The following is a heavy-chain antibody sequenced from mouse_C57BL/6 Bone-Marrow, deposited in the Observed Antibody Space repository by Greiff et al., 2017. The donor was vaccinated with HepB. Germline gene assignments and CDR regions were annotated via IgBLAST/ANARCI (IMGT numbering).Heavy chain of an antibody. CDR2: INPNNGGT. D-gene: IGHD1-1*01. CDR3: ARGNFHYYGSSYNAMGY. J-gene: IGHJ4*01. CDR1: GYTFTDYN. V-gene: IGHV1-22*01. Sequence: VQLQQSGPELVKPGASVKMSCKASGYTFTDYNMHWVKQSHGKSLEWIGYINPNNGGTSYNQKFKGKATLTVNKSSSTAYMELRSLTSEDSAVYYCARGNFHYYGSSYNAMGYWGQGTSVTVSS.